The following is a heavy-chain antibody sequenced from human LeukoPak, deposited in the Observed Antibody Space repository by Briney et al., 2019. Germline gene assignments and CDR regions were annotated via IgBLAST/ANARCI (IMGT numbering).Heavy chain of an antibody. V-gene: IGHV3-30*04. J-gene: IGHJ4*02. CDR1: GFTFSSYA. D-gene: IGHD6-19*01. Sequence: LSGGSLRLSCAASGFTFSSYAMYWVRQAPGKGLEWVAVISYDGSDKYYSDSVKGRFTISRDNSRNTLYLQMNSLRAEDTAVYYCAKDSGWPFDYWGQGTLVTVSS. CDR3: AKDSGWPFDY. CDR2: ISYDGSDK.